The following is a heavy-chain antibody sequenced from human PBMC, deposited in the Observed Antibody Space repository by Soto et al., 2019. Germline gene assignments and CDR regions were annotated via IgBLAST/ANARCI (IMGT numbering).Heavy chain of an antibody. V-gene: IGHV3-7*01. CDR1: GFTFSSYY. CDR2: VNEHGSEK. Sequence: EVQLVESGGGLVQPGGSLRLSCAASGFTFSSYYMSWVRQAQGKGLEWVANVNEHGSEKYYVDSVKGRFTVSRANDKNSLYLQMNSLRAEDTAVYYCAKWGGAESDYWGQGTLVTVSS. D-gene: IGHD1-26*01. J-gene: IGHJ4*02. CDR3: AKWGGAESDY.